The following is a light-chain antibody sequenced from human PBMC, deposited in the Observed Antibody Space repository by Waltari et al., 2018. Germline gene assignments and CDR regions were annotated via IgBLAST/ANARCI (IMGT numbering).Light chain of an antibody. CDR2: WAS. J-gene: IGKJ2*01. V-gene: IGKV4-1*01. Sequence: DIVMTQSPDSLAVSLGERATINCKSSQSVLYSSNNKNYLAWYQQKPGQPPKLLIYWASTRESGVPYRFSGSGSGTDFTLTISSLQAEDVAVYYCQQYYSTPRTFGQGTKLEI. CDR1: QSVLYSSNNKNY. CDR3: QQYYSTPRT.